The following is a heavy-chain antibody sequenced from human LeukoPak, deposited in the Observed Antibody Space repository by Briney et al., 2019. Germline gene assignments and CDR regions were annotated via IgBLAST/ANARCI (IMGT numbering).Heavy chain of an antibody. Sequence: GGSLRLSCSNSGFTFSNYAMTWVRQAPGMGLEWVSLVSGSGDSTYYADSVKGRFTISRDNSKNMLYLQMNSLRAEDTAIYYCAKDTGYNYGYDYWGQGTLATVSS. CDR1: GFTFSNYA. J-gene: IGHJ4*02. V-gene: IGHV3-23*01. D-gene: IGHD5-18*01. CDR3: AKDTGYNYGYDY. CDR2: VSGSGDST.